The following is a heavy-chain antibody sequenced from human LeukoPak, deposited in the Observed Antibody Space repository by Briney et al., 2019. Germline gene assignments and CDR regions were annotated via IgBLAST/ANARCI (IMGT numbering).Heavy chain of an antibody. D-gene: IGHD3-22*01. CDR3: ARAPYSDYDPYDDY. CDR1: GGTFSSYA. CDR2: IISILGIA. V-gene: IGHV1-69*04. J-gene: IGHJ4*02. Sequence: ASVKVSCKASGGTFSSYAISWVRQAPGQGLEWMGRIISILGIANYAQKFQGRVTITADKSTSTAYMELSSLRSEDTAVYYCARAPYSDYDPYDDYWGQGTLVTVSS.